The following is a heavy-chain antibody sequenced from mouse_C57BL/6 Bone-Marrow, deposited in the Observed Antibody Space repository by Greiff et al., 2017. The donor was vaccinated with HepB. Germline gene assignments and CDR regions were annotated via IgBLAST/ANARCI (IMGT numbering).Heavy chain of an antibody. D-gene: IGHD1-1*01. Sequence: EVKLQESGAELVRPGASVKLSCTASGFNIKDDYMHWVKQRPEQGLEWIGWIDPENGDTEYASKFQGKATITADTSSNTAYLQLSSLTSEDTAVYYCTTNYGSSYWYFEVWGTGTTVTVSS. CDR3: TTNYGSSYWYFEV. CDR2: IDPENGDT. CDR1: GFNIKDDY. J-gene: IGHJ1*03. V-gene: IGHV14-4*01.